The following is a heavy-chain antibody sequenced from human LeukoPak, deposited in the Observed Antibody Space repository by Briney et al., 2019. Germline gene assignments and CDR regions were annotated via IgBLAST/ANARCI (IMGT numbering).Heavy chain of an antibody. D-gene: IGHD3-22*01. CDR2: ISGDGSTK. CDR1: GFTFNTYW. V-gene: IGHV3-74*01. CDR3: ARGDYYDSSGYAPYDFDY. J-gene: IGHJ4*02. Sequence: PGGSLRLSCAASGFTFNTYWMHWVRQAPGKGLLWVTRISGDGSTKGYADSVKGRFTISRDNARNTLYLQMNSLRAEDTAVYYCARGDYYDSSGYAPYDFDYWGQGTLVTV.